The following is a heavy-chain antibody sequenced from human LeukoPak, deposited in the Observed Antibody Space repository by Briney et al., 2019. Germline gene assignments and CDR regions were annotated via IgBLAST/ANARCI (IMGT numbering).Heavy chain of an antibody. J-gene: IGHJ4*02. CDR1: GFTFSSYA. CDR2: IHYDGSNN. D-gene: IGHD6-13*01. Sequence: SGGSLRLSCAASGFTFSSYAMHWVRQAPGKGLEWVAFIHYDGSNNYYADSVKGRFTISRDNSKNTLYLQVNTLRADDTAVYYCAKDHGSSDWYYFDYWGQGTLVTVSS. CDR3: AKDHGSSDWYYFDY. V-gene: IGHV3-30*02.